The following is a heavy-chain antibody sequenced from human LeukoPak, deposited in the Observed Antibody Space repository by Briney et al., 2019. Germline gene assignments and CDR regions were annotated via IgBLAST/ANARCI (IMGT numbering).Heavy chain of an antibody. Sequence: PSETLSLTCTVSGGSISTYYWGWIRQPPGKGLEWIGSIYYSGSTYYNPSLKSRVTISVDTSKNQFSLKLSSVTAADTAVYYCARVYDSSVYYFDYWGQGTLVTVSS. V-gene: IGHV4-39*07. CDR1: GGSISTYY. CDR3: ARVYDSSVYYFDY. D-gene: IGHD3-22*01. J-gene: IGHJ4*02. CDR2: IYYSGST.